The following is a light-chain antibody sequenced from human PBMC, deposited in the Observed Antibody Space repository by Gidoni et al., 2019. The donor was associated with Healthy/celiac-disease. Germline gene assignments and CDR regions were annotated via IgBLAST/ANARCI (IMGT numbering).Light chain of an antibody. V-gene: IGKV1-27*01. CDR2: AAS. CDR3: QKYNSALPLFT. J-gene: IGKJ3*01. CDR1: QGISNY. Sequence: DIQMTQSPSSLSASVGDRVTITCRASQGISNYLAWYQQKPGKVPKLLIYAASTLQSGVPSRFRGSGSGTDFTLTISSLQPEDVATYYCQKYNSALPLFTFGPGTKVDIK.